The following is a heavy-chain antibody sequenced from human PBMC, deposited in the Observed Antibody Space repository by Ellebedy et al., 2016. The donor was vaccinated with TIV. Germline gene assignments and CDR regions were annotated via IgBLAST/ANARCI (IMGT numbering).Heavy chain of an antibody. CDR1: GGSISSYY. Sequence: SETLSLXXTVSGGSISSYYWSWIRQPPGKGLEWIGYIYYSGSTNYNPSLKSRVTISVDTSKNQFSLKLSSVTAADTAVYYCARAPLYGVFDYWGQGTLVTVSS. J-gene: IGHJ4*02. CDR2: IYYSGST. CDR3: ARAPLYGVFDY. V-gene: IGHV4-59*01. D-gene: IGHD4-17*01.